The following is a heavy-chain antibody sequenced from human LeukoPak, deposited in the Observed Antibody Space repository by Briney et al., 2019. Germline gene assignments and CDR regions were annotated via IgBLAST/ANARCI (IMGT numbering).Heavy chain of an antibody. D-gene: IGHD3-10*01. J-gene: IGHJ4*02. CDR3: ARDRGYYGSGSSNYFDY. V-gene: IGHV3-48*03. CDR2: ISSSGSTI. Sequence: PGGSLRLSCAASGFAFSSYEMNWVRQAPGKGLEWVSYISSSGSTIYYADSVKGRFTISRDNAKNSLYLQMNSLRAEDTAVYYCARDRGYYGSGSSNYFDYWGQGTLVTVSS. CDR1: GFAFSSYE.